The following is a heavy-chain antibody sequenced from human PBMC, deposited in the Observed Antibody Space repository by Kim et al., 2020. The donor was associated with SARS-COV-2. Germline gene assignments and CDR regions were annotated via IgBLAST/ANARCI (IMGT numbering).Heavy chain of an antibody. CDR2: ISGSGGST. D-gene: IGHD2-8*01. CDR1: GFTFSSYA. V-gene: IGHV3-23*01. J-gene: IGHJ4*02. CDR3: AKDRGVCTNGVCYVFDY. Sequence: GGSLRLSCAASGFTFSSYAMSWVRQAPGKGLEWVSAISGSGGSTYYADSVKGRFTISRDNSKNTLYLQMNSLRAEDTAVYYCAKDRGVCTNGVCYVFDYWGQGTLVTVSS.